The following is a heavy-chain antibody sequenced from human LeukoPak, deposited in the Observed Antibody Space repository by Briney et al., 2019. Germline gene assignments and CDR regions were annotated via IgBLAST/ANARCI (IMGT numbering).Heavy chain of an antibody. V-gene: IGHV3-48*04. CDR2: ISDSGGTM. CDR3: ARRYGSSWFYS. CDR1: GFTFSITA. Sequence: PGGSLRLSCAASGFTFSITAMTWVRQTPGKGLEWLSYISDSGGTMYYADSVEGRFTISRDNAKNSLYLHMNSLRVEDTAVYYCARRYGSSWFYSWGQGTLVTVSS. D-gene: IGHD6-13*01. J-gene: IGHJ5*01.